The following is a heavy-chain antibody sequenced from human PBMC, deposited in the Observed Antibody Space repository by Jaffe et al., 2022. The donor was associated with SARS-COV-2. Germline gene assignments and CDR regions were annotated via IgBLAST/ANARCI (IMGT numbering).Heavy chain of an antibody. CDR2: INHSGST. CDR3: ARGLRGVTTV. CDR1: GGSFSGYY. D-gene: IGHD4-4*01. Sequence: QVQLQQWGAGLLKPSETLSLTCAVYGGSFSGYYWSWIRQPPGKGLEWIGEINHSGSTNYNPSLKSRVTISVDTSKNQFSLKLSSVTAADTAVYYCARGLRGVTTVWGQGTLVTVSS. V-gene: IGHV4-34*01. J-gene: IGHJ4*02.